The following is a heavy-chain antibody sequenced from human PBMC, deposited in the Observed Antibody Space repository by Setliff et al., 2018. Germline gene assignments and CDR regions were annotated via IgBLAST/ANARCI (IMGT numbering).Heavy chain of an antibody. J-gene: IGHJ4*02. D-gene: IGHD5-18*01. CDR1: RGTFSNYA. CDR3: ARSPFPVDTVMVTTFDS. Sequence: SVKVSCKTSRGTFSNYAISWVRQAPGQGLEWMGGTTPIFTTANYAQKFQGRVTITADESTSTAYMELSSLKSEDTAVYYCARSPFPVDTVMVTTFDSWGQGTLVTSPQ. V-gene: IGHV1-69*13. CDR2: TTPIFTTA.